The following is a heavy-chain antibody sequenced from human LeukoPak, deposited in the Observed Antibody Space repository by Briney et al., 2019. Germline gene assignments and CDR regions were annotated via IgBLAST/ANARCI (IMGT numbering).Heavy chain of an antibody. J-gene: IGHJ6*02. D-gene: IGHD2-15*01. CDR1: GYTFTGYY. V-gene: IGHV1-69*13. CDR2: IIPIFGTA. CDR3: ASDHADCSGGSCDYYYYGMDV. Sequence: SVKVSCKASGYTFTGYYMHWVRQAPGQGLEWMGGIIPIFGTANYAQKFQGRVTITADESTSTAYMELSSLRSEDTAVYYCASDHADCSGGSCDYYYYGMDVWGQGTTVTVSS.